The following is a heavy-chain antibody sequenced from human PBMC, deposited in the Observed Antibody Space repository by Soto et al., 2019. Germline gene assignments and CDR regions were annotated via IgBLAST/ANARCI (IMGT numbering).Heavy chain of an antibody. CDR2: IYYSGST. D-gene: IGHD5-18*01. Sequence: PSETLSLTCTVSGGSISSGDYYWSWIRQPPGKGLEWIGYIYYSGSTYYNPSLKSRVTISVDKSKNQFSLKLSSVTAADTAVYYCARVELTAMAHFGLYYYYGMDVWGQGTTVTVSS. J-gene: IGHJ6*02. CDR1: GGSISSGDYY. V-gene: IGHV4-30-4*01. CDR3: ARVELTAMAHFGLYYYYGMDV.